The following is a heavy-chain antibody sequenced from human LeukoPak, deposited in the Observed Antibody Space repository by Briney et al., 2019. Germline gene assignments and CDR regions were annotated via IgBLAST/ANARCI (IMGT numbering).Heavy chain of an antibody. D-gene: IGHD2-2*01. V-gene: IGHV1-8*03. J-gene: IGHJ6*03. CDR2: MNPNSGNT. CDR3: ARHQTDNYYYYYYMDV. CDR1: GYTFTSYD. Sequence: ASVKVSCKASGYTFTSYDINWVRQATGQGLEWMGWMNPNSGNTGYAQKFQGRVTITRNTSISTAYMELSSLRSEDTAVYYCARHQTDNYYYYYYMDVWGKGTTVTVSS.